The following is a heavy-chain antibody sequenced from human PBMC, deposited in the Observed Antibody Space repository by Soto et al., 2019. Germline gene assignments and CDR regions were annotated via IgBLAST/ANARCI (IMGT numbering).Heavy chain of an antibody. V-gene: IGHV1-18*01. CDR1: GYTFTSYG. J-gene: IGHJ3*02. Sequence: ASVKVSCKASGYTFTSYGISWVRQAPGQGLEWMGWISAYNGNTNYAQRLQGRVTMTTDTSTSTAYMELRSLRSDDTAVYYCAREKAPDGYEGGGAFDIWGQGTMVTVSS. CDR3: AREKAPDGYEGGGAFDI. D-gene: IGHD5-12*01. CDR2: ISAYNGNT.